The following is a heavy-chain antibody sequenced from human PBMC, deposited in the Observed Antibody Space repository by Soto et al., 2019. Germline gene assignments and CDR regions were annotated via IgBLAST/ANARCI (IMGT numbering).Heavy chain of an antibody. V-gene: IGHV3-33*01. CDR3: ARGEGGYCSSTSCPEALDIVATTYAFDI. J-gene: IGHJ3*02. D-gene: IGHD2-2*01. CDR2: IWYDGSNK. CDR1: GFTFSSYG. Sequence: GGSLRLSCAASGFTFSSYGMHWVRQAPGKGLEWVAVIWYDGSNKYYVDSVKGRFTISRDNSKNTLYLQMNSLRAEDTAVYYCARGEGGYCSSTSCPEALDIVATTYAFDIWGQGTMVTVSS.